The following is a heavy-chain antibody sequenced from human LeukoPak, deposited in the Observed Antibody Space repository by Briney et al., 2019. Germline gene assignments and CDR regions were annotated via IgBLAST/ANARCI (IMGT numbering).Heavy chain of an antibody. J-gene: IGHJ5*02. CDR1: GFTFTNYW. CDR2: ISSSSSYI. CDR3: ARDWSDGDYPFDP. Sequence: GGSLRLSCATSGFTFTNYWMVWVRQAPGKGLEWVSSISSSSSYIYYADSVKGRFTISRDNAKNSLYLQMNSLRAEDTAVYYCARDWSDGDYPFDPWGQGTLVTVSS. V-gene: IGHV3-21*01. D-gene: IGHD4-17*01.